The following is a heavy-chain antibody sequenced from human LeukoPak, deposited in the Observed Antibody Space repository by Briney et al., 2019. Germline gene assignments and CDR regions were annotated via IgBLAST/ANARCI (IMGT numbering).Heavy chain of an antibody. V-gene: IGHV4-59*12. J-gene: IGHJ3*02. CDR2: IYYSGST. D-gene: IGHD3-22*01. CDR3: ARGLVVGAFDI. Sequence: SETLSLTCTVSGGSISNYYWSWIRQPPGKGLEWIGYIYYSGSTNYNPSLKSRVTISVDTSKNQFSLKLRYVTAADTAVYYCARGLVVGAFDIWGQGTMVTVSS. CDR1: GGSISNYY.